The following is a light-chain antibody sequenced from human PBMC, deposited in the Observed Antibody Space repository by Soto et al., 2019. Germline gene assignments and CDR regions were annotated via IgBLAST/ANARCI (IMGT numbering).Light chain of an antibody. CDR1: QSINSN. Sequence: EIVMTQSPATLSVSPGERATLSCRASQSINSNLAWYQQKPGQAPRLLIYGASTRATGVPARFSGSWSGTEFTLTISSLQSEDFAVYYCQQYSNWWSFGQGTKVDIK. V-gene: IGKV3-15*01. J-gene: IGKJ1*01. CDR3: QQYSNWWS. CDR2: GAS.